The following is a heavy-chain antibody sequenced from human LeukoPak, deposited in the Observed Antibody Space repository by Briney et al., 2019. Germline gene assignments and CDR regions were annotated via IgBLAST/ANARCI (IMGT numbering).Heavy chain of an antibody. CDR2: ISSSGGTI. J-gene: IGHJ4*02. CDR1: GFTYSIYE. D-gene: IGHD3-10*01. V-gene: IGHV3-48*03. CDR3: ARDSTYGDFDY. Sequence: GGSLRLSCSASGFTYSIYEMNWVRQATGKGLEWVTYISSSGGTIYYADSVKGRFTISRDNAKNSLYLQMNSLRAEDTAVYYCARDSTYGDFDYWGQGTLVTVSS.